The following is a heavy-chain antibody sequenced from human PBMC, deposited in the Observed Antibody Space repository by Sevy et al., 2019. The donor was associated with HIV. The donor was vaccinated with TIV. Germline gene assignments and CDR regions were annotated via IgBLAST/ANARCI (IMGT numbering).Heavy chain of an antibody. CDR1: GDSVSSNSAA. D-gene: IGHD3-10*01. CDR3: ARMIYYYGSGSYRYYGMDV. J-gene: IGHJ6*02. Sequence: KQSQTLSLTCSISGDSVSSNSAAWNWIRQSPSRGLEWLGRTYYRSKWYNEYAVSVKSRITINPDTSKSQFSLQLNSVTPEDSAVYYCARMIYYYGSGSYRYYGMDVWGQGTTVTVSS. V-gene: IGHV6-1*01. CDR2: TYYRSKWYN.